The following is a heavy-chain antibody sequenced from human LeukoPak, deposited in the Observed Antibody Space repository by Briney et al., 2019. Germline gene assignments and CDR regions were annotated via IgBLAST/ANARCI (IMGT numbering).Heavy chain of an antibody. CDR2: IYSGGST. D-gene: IGHD6-13*01. J-gene: IGHJ3*02. V-gene: IGHV3-66*01. CDR1: GFTVSSNY. Sequence: QPGGSLRLSCAASGFTVSSNYMSWVRQAPGKGLEWVSVIYSGGSTYYADSVKGRFTISRDNSKNTLYPQMNSPRAEDTAVYYCASCIAAKDAFDIWGQGTMVTVSS. CDR3: ASCIAAKDAFDI.